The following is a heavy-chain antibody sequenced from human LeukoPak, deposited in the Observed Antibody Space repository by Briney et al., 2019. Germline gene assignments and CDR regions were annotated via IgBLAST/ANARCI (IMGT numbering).Heavy chain of an antibody. Sequence: SETLSLTCTVSGGSISSSSYYWGWIRQPPGKGLEWIGSIYYRGNTYYSASLKSRVTISIDTSKKQFSLKLSSVTAADTAVYYCASAESDYGIFDYWGQGTLVTVSS. CDR3: ASAESDYGIFDY. J-gene: IGHJ4*02. V-gene: IGHV4-39*01. CDR1: GGSISSSSYY. CDR2: IYYRGNT. D-gene: IGHD4-17*01.